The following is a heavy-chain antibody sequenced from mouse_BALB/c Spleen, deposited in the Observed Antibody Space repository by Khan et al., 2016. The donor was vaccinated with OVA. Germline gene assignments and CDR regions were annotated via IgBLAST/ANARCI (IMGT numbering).Heavy chain of an antibody. Sequence: EVELVESGPGLVKPSQSLSLTCTVTGYSITSDYAWNWIRQFPGNKLEWMGFITSSGNTNYNPSLQRRTSLTRTPSKNQFFLQWNSVTTEDTATYYCARVYGGDFDYWGQGTTLTVSS. CDR3: ARVYGGDFDY. CDR2: ITSSGNT. CDR1: GYSITSDYA. J-gene: IGHJ2*01. V-gene: IGHV3-2*02. D-gene: IGHD1-1*01.